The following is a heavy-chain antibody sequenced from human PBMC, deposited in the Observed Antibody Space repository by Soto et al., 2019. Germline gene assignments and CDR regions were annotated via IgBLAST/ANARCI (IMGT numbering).Heavy chain of an antibody. V-gene: IGHV4-4*07. D-gene: IGHD4-4*01. CDR1: VGSISSYY. CDR3: ATSYSYSNLFDY. J-gene: IGHJ4*02. Sequence: AETLSLTCTVSVGSISSYYWSWIRQPAGKGLEWIGRIYTSGSTNYNPSLKSRVTMSVDTSKNQLSLKLSSVTAADTAVYYCATSYSYSNLFDYWGQGTLVTVSS. CDR2: IYTSGST.